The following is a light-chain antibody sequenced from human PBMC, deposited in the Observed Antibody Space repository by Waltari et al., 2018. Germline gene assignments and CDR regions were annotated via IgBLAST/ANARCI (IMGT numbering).Light chain of an antibody. CDR2: QNA. V-gene: IGLV3-1*01. CDR3: QAWDSGSVI. CDR1: KLGDKN. J-gene: IGLJ2*01. Sequence: SYDLTQSPSVSVSPGQTASIPCSGDKLGDKNASWYQQKPGQSPILVIYQNAKRPSGIPERFSGSSSGNIATLTISGTQAMDEAGYYCQAWDSGSVIFGGGTKLTVL.